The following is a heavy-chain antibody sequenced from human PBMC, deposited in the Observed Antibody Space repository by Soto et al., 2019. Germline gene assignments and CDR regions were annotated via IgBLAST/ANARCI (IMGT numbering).Heavy chain of an antibody. D-gene: IGHD2-15*01. CDR3: AVPLRGLKYYYYGMDV. Sequence: SVKVSCKASGGTFSSYAISWVRQAPGQGLEWMGGIIPIFGTANYAQKFQGRVTITADKSTSTAYMELSSLRSEDTAVYYCAVPLRGLKYYYYGMDVWGQGTTVTVSS. V-gene: IGHV1-69*06. CDR2: IIPIFGTA. J-gene: IGHJ6*02. CDR1: GGTFSSYA.